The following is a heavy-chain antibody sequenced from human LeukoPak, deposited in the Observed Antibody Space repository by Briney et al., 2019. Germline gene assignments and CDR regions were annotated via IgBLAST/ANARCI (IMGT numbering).Heavy chain of an antibody. CDR1: GGSISSYY. V-gene: IGHV4-4*07. CDR3: ARGGYYDSSGYYSFDY. D-gene: IGHD3-22*01. Sequence: SETLSLTCTVSGGSISSYYWSWIRQPAGKGLEWIGRIYTSGSTNYNPSLKSRVTMSVDTSKNQFSLKLSSVTAADTAVYYCARGGYYDSSGYYSFDYWGQGTLVTVSS. CDR2: IYTSGST. J-gene: IGHJ4*02.